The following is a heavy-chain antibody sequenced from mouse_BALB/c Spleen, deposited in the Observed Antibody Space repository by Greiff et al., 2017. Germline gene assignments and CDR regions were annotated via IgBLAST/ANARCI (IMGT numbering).Heavy chain of an antibody. D-gene: IGHD1-1*01. CDR2: ILPGSGST. CDR3: ARHHYGSSEAY. CDR1: GYTFSSYW. J-gene: IGHJ3*01. V-gene: IGHV1-9*01. Sequence: QVQLQQSGAELMKPGASVKISCKATGYTFSSYWIEWVKQRPGHGLEWIGEILPGSGSTNYNEKFKGKATFTADTSSNTAYMQLSSLTSEDSAVYYCARHHYGSSEAYWGQGTLVTVSA.